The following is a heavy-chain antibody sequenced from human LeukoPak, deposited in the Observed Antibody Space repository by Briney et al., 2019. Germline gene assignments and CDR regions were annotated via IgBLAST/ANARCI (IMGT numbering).Heavy chain of an antibody. CDR2: INPNSGGT. V-gene: IGHV1-2*02. CDR3: ARGYCTNGVCYGVLGY. CDR1: GYTXTGYY. D-gene: IGHD2-8*01. Sequence: ASVKVSCKASGYTXTGYYMHWVRQAPGQGLEWMGWINPNSGGTNYAQKFQGRVTMTRDTSISTAYMELSRLRSDDTAVYYCARGYCTNGVCYGVLGYWGQGTLVTVSS. J-gene: IGHJ4*02.